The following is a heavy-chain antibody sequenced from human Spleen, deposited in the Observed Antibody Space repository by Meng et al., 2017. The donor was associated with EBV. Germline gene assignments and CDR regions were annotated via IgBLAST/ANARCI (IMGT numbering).Heavy chain of an antibody. Sequence: QAQLQEPGPRLVKPSETLSLTCTVSGGSVSSGRYYWNWIRQPPGKGLEWIGYIYYTGNTNYNPSLKSRVSMSIDTSTNQFSLNLSPVTAADTAIYYCTRAGASLSPPSWGQGTLVTVSS. V-gene: IGHV4-61*01. D-gene: IGHD3-10*01. CDR3: TRAGASLSPPS. CDR1: GGSVSSGRYY. CDR2: IYYTGNT. J-gene: IGHJ5*02.